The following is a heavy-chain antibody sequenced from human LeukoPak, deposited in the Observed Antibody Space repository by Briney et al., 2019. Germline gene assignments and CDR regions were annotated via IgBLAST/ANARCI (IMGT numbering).Heavy chain of an antibody. CDR3: ARAGGSGSYYYYYMDV. CDR1: GYTFTSYV. Sequence: VASVKVSCKASGYTFTSYVISWVRQAPGQGFEWMGWINAYNGNTNYAQKLQGRVTMATDTSTSTAYMELSSLRSEDTAVYYCARAGGSGSYYYYYMDVWGKGTTVTISS. CDR2: INAYNGNT. J-gene: IGHJ6*03. V-gene: IGHV1-18*01. D-gene: IGHD3-10*01.